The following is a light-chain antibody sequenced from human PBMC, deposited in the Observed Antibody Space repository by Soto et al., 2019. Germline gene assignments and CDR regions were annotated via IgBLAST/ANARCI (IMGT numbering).Light chain of an antibody. CDR2: EVS. J-gene: IGLJ1*01. V-gene: IGLV2-14*01. CDR3: SSYTSSSTDI. Sequence: QSALTQPASVSGSPGQSSTISCTGTSSDVGGYNYVSWYQQPPGKAPKLMIYEVSNRPSWVSNRFSGSTSGTTDSLTISGSQAEDEADYYCSSYTSSSTDIFGTGTKVTVL. CDR1: SSDVGGYNY.